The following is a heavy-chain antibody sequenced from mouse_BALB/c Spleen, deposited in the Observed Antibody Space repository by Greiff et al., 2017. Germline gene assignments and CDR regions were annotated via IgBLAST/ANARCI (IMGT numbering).Heavy chain of an antibody. CDR2: ISSGGSYT. D-gene: IGHD1-3*01. Sequence: EVMLVESGGGLVKPGGSLKLSCAASGFTFSSYAMSWVRQSPEKRLEWVAEISSGGSYTYYPDTVTGRFTISRDNAKNTLYLEMSSLRSEDTAMYYCARDGSGNFDYWGQGTTLTVSS. CDR1: GFTFSSYA. J-gene: IGHJ2*01. CDR3: ARDGSGNFDY. V-gene: IGHV5-9-4*01.